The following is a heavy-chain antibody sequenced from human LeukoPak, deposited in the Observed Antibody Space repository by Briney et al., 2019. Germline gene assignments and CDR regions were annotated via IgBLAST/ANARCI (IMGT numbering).Heavy chain of an antibody. CDR2: IKQDGSEK. D-gene: IGHD5-18*01. CDR3: ARDRGRGYSYGPFDP. Sequence: GGSLRLSCAASGFTFSSYWMSWVRQAPGKGLGWVANIKQDGSEKYYVDSVKGRFTISRDNAKNSLYLQMNSLRAEDTAVYYCARDRGRGYSYGPFDPWGQGTLVTVSS. V-gene: IGHV3-7*01. J-gene: IGHJ5*02. CDR1: GFTFSSYW.